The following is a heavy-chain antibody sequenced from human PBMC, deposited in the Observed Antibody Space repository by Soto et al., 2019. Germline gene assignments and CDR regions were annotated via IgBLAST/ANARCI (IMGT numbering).Heavy chain of an antibody. CDR3: ARPSRVGDPGPFDY. J-gene: IGHJ4*02. CDR2: IRSSGSTI. V-gene: IGHV3-48*04. Sequence: PGGSLRLSCAASGFTFSTYSMNWVRQAPGKGLEWVSYIRSSGSTIYYADSVKGRFTISRDNAKNSLYLQMNSLRAEDTAVYYCARPSRVGDPGPFDYRGQGTLVTVSS. D-gene: IGHD3-16*01. CDR1: GFTFSTYS.